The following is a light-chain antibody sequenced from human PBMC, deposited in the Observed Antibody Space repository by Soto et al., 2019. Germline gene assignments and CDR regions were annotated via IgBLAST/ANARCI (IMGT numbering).Light chain of an antibody. CDR2: EGS. CDR3: CSYAGSSTPVV. V-gene: IGLV2-23*01. J-gene: IGLJ2*01. CDR1: SSDVGGYDY. Sequence: QSALTQPASVSGSPGQSITISCTGTSSDVGGYDYVSWYQQHPDKAPKFMIYEGSKRPSGVSNRFSGSKSGNTASLTISGLQAEDEADYYCCSYAGSSTPVVFGGGTKLTVL.